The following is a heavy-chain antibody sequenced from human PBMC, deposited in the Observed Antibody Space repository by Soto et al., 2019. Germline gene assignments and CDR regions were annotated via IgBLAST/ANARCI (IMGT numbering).Heavy chain of an antibody. V-gene: IGHV4-31*03. Sequence: TSETLSLTCTVSGGSISSGGYYWSWIRQHPGKGLEWIGYIYYSGSTYYNPSLKSRVTISVDTSKNQFSLKLSSVTAADTAVYYCARDASRAALYYYGMDVWGQGTTVTVSS. CDR2: IYYSGST. CDR1: GGSISSGGYY. CDR3: ARDASRAALYYYGMDV. D-gene: IGHD6-13*01. J-gene: IGHJ6*02.